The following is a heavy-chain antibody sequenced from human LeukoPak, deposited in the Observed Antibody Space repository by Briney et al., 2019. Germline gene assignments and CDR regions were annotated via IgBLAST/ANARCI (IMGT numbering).Heavy chain of an antibody. V-gene: IGHV3-7*01. CDR2: IAKDGNEI. Sequence: PGGSLRLSCAASGLSISNFWMHWVRQAPGKGLEWVAIIAKDGNEIKYVDSVKGRFTLPRDNARNSVYLQMNSLRTEDTALYYCVTDGDKWNDFEYWGQGTLVTVSS. CDR1: GLSISNFW. CDR3: VTDGDKWNDFEY. D-gene: IGHD1-1*01. J-gene: IGHJ4*02.